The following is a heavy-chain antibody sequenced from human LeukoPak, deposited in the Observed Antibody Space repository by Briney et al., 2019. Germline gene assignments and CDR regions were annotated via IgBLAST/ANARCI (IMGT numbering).Heavy chain of an antibody. J-gene: IGHJ4*02. Sequence: ASVKVSCKASGYTFTVYYMHWVRQAPGQGLEWMGWINPNSGGTNYAQKFQGRVIMTRDTSISTAYMELSRLRSDDTAVYYHAASGDGYNQQPTAYWGQGTLVTVSS. V-gene: IGHV1-2*02. CDR2: INPNSGGT. CDR3: AASGDGYNQQPTAY. D-gene: IGHD5-24*01. CDR1: GYTFTVYY.